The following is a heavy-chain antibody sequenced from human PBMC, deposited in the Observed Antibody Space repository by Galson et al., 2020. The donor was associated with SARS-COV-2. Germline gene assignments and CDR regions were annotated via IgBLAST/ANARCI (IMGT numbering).Heavy chain of an antibody. Sequence: GGSLRLSCAASGFTFSSYSMNWVRQAPGKGLEWVSSISSSSSYIYYADSVKGRFTISRDNAKNSLYLQMNSLRAEDTAVYYCARDYSFYGDFSIDDCDYVGQGTLVTVSS. CDR2: ISSSSSYI. CDR3: ARDYSFYGDFSIDDCDY. V-gene: IGHV3-21*01. D-gene: IGHD4-17*01. J-gene: IGHJ4*02. CDR1: GFTFSSYS.